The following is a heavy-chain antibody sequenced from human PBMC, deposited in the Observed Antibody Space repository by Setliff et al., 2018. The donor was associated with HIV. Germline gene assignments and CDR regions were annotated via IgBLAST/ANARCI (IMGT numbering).Heavy chain of an antibody. CDR3: ARVVWMAAAGTIDYYYGMDI. Sequence: SETLSLTCAVYGVSFSGFNWSCIRQPPGKGLEWIGEIIHRGITNYSPSLKSRVTISVDTSNNQFSLKLRSVTAADTAVYYCARVVWMAAAGTIDYYYGMDIWGQGTTVTVSS. CDR1: GVSFSGFN. CDR2: IIHRGIT. D-gene: IGHD6-13*01. J-gene: IGHJ6*02. V-gene: IGHV4-34*12.